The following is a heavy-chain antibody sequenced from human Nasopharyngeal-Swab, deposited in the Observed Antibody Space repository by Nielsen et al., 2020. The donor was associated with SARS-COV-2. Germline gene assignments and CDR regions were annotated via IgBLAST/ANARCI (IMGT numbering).Heavy chain of an antibody. J-gene: IGHJ4*02. Sequence: GGSLRLSCAASGFTFSSYAMSWVRQAPGKGLEWVSAISGSGGSTYHADSEKGRFTISRDNSKNTLYLQMNSLRAEDTAVYYCAKSKIMITFGGARDYFGYWGQGTLVTVSS. CDR3: AKSKIMITFGGARDYFGY. CDR2: ISGSGGST. CDR1: GFTFSSYA. V-gene: IGHV3-23*01. D-gene: IGHD3-16*01.